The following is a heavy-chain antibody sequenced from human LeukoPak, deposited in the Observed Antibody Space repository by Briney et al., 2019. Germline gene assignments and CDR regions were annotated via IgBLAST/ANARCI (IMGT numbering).Heavy chain of an antibody. V-gene: IGHV1-18*01. CDR1: GYTFTSYG. CDR3: ARDRPFEIVAHDAFDI. Sequence: ASVKVSCTASGYTFTSYGISWVRQAPGQGLEWMGWISAYNSNTNYVQKLQGRVTMTTDTSTSTAYMELRSLTSDDTAVYYCARDRPFEIVAHDAFDIWGQGTMVTVSA. CDR2: ISAYNSNT. J-gene: IGHJ3*02. D-gene: IGHD5-12*01.